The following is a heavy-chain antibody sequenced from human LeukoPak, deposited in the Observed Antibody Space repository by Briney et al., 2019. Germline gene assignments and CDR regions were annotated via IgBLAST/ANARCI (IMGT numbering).Heavy chain of an antibody. V-gene: IGHV1-18*01. CDR2: ISPYNGNT. Sequence: GASVKVSCKASDTFTSYGISWVRQAPGQGLEWMGWISPYNGNTNYAQKLQGRVTMTTDTSTSTAYMDLRSLRSDDTAVYYCARKLYDSSRYGQTYYFDYWGQGTLVTVSS. CDR3: ARKLYDSSRYGQTYYFDY. D-gene: IGHD3-22*01. CDR1: DTFTSYG. J-gene: IGHJ4*02.